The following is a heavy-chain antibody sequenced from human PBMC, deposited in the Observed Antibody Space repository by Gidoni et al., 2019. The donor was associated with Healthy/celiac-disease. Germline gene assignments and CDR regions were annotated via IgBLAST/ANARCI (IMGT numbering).Heavy chain of an antibody. D-gene: IGHD4-17*01. CDR1: GFTFSSYW. CDR2: IKQDGSEK. V-gene: IGHV3-7*01. CDR3: ARDNTHYGDGEQDY. J-gene: IGHJ4*02. Sequence: EVQLVESGGGLVQPGGSLRLSCAASGFTFSSYWMSWVRQAPGKGLEWVANIKQDGSEKYYVDSVKGRFTISRDNAKNSLYLQMNSLRAEDTAVYYCARDNTHYGDGEQDYWGQGTLVTVSS.